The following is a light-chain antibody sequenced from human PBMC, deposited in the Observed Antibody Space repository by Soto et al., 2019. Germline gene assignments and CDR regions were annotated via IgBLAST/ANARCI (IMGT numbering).Light chain of an antibody. CDR3: QQRSNWPPEIT. CDR2: DAS. V-gene: IGKV3-11*01. CDR1: QSVSIS. J-gene: IGKJ5*01. Sequence: EIGLAHSPATLALSPCERATLSFSASQSVSISLAWYQQKPGQAPRLLIYDASNRATGVPARFSGSGSGTDFTLTVSSLEPEDFALYYCQQRSNWPPEITFGQGTRLEI.